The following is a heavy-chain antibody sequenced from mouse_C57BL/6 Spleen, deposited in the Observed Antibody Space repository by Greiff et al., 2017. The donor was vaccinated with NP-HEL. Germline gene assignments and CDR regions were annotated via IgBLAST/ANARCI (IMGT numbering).Heavy chain of an antibody. CDR2: ILPGSGST. J-gene: IGHJ2*01. CDR3: ASTRGFRQLRLRYFDY. V-gene: IGHV1-9*01. Sequence: QVQLQQSGAELMKPGASVKLSCKATGYTFTGYWIEWVKQRPGHGLEWIGEILPGSGSTNYNEKFKGKATFTADTSSNTAYMQLSSLTTEDSAIYYCASTRGFRQLRLRYFDYWGQGTTLTVSS. CDR1: GYTFTGYW. D-gene: IGHD3-2*02.